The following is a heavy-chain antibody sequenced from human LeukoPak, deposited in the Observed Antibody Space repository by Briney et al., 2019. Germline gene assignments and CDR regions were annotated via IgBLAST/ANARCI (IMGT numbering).Heavy chain of an antibody. V-gene: IGHV4-39*07. D-gene: IGHD3-22*01. J-gene: IGHJ4*02. CDR2: IYYSGST. CDR1: GGSISSSSYY. Sequence: SETLSLTCTVSGGSISSSSYYWGWIRQPPGKGLEWIGSIYYSGSTYYNPSLKSRVTISVDTSKNQFSLKLSSVTAADTAVYYCARVRIRYYDSSGYYFGFDYWGQGTLVTVSS. CDR3: ARVRIRYYDSSGYYFGFDY.